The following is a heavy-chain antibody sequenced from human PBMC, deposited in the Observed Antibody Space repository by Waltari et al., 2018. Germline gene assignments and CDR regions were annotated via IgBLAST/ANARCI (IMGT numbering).Heavy chain of an antibody. CDR2: VDHTGKV. J-gene: IGHJ4*02. CDR1: GGTFTGYF. Sequence: QVQLQQWGGLLKPPETLSLSCAVSGGTFTGYFWGWILQSPGGGLEWIGEVDHTGKVNYNPSLKSRFTISVDTSKNQCSLKTSSLIAADTATYYCARGFVLNYYDSSSYYFDGWSQGTLATVSS. V-gene: IGHV4-34*02. CDR3: ARGFVLNYYDSSSYYFDG. D-gene: IGHD3-22*01.